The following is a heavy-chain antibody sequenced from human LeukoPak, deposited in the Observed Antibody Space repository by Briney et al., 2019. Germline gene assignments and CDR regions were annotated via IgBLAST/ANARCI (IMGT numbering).Heavy chain of an antibody. Sequence: SVKVSCKASGGTFSSYAISWVRQAPGQGLEWMGRIIPIFGTANYAQKFQGRVTITTDESTSTAYMELSSLRSEDTAVYYCARDDGDDDAFDIWGQGTMVTVSS. D-gene: IGHD4-17*01. CDR3: ARDDGDDDAFDI. CDR2: IIPIFGTA. J-gene: IGHJ3*02. V-gene: IGHV1-69*05. CDR1: GGTFSSYA.